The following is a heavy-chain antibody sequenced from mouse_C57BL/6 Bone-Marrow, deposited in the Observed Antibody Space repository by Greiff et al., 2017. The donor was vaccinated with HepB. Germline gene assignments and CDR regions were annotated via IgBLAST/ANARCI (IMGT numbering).Heavy chain of an antibody. J-gene: IGHJ4*01. CDR1: GYSFTDYN. Sequence: VQLKESGPELVKPGASVKISCKASGYSFTDYNMNWVKQSNGKSLEWIGVINPNYGTTSYNQKFKGKATLTVDQSSSTAYMQLNSLTSEDSAVYYCARRRIEDYDGYAMDYWGQGTSVTVSS. D-gene: IGHD2-4*01. CDR3: ARRRIEDYDGYAMDY. CDR2: INPNYGTT. V-gene: IGHV1-39*01.